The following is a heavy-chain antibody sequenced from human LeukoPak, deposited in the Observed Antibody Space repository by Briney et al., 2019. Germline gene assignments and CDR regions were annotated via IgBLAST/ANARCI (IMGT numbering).Heavy chain of an antibody. D-gene: IGHD2-2*01. CDR3: ATQYCSSTSCYAFGY. J-gene: IGHJ4*02. CDR2: ISGSGGST. CDR1: GFTFSSYA. Sequence: GGSLRLSCATSGFTFSSYAMSWVRQAPGKGLEWVSAISGSGGSTYYADSVKGRFTISRDNSKNTLYLQMNSLRAEDTAVYYCATQYCSSTSCYAFGYWGQGTLVAVSS. V-gene: IGHV3-23*01.